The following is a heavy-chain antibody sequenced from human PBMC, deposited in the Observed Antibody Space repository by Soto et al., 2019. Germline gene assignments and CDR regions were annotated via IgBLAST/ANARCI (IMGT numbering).Heavy chain of an antibody. CDR2: IHGSDGRT. Sequence: PGGSLRLSCAASGFAFSTIVMTWVRQAPGKGLEWVSSIHGSDGRTWYADSVKGRFTISRDNSKDTLFLQLDSLRGDDSAIFYCANIVTGVDMWFEPWGQGTLVTVSS. D-gene: IGHD2-21*01. V-gene: IGHV3-23*01. CDR1: GFAFSTIV. J-gene: IGHJ5*02. CDR3: ANIVTGVDMWFEP.